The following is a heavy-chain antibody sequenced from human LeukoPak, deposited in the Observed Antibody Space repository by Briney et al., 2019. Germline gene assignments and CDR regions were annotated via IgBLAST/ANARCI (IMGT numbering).Heavy chain of an antibody. V-gene: IGHV4-59*02. CDR2: MHYTGTT. Sequence: PSETLSLTCTVSGGSVSSFYWSWIRQSPGKGLEWIGIMHYTGTTKYNPSLKSRVTTSVDTSKNQFSLKLSSVTAADTAVYYCARTYSSGWYYGYWGQGTLVTVSS. CDR3: ARTYSSGWYYGY. D-gene: IGHD6-19*01. CDR1: GGSVSSFY. J-gene: IGHJ4*02.